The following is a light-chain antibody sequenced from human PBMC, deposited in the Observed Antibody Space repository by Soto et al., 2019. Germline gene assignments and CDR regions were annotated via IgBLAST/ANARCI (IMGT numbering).Light chain of an antibody. Sequence: DIPMTQSPSSLSASVGDRVDITCRASQRIDTYLNWYQQRPGQAPSLLIYSTSTLQSGVPSRFRGSGSGRDFTLTISSLQPEDFATYFCQHVYSMPITFGPGTKEDLE. J-gene: IGKJ3*01. CDR1: QRIDTY. CDR2: STS. V-gene: IGKV1-39*01. CDR3: QHVYSMPIT.